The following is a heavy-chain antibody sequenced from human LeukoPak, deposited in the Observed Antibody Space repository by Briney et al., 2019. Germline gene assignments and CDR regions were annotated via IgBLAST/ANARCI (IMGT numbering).Heavy chain of an antibody. CDR1: GFTFSSYW. J-gene: IGHJ6*03. Sequence: PGGSLRLSCAASGFTFSSYWMSWVRQAPGKGLEWVANIKQDGSEKYYVDSVKGRFTISRDNAKNSLYLQMNSLRAEDTAVYYCAREVRGTVVVTEDYYYYYMDVWGKGTTVTVSS. CDR2: IKQDGSEK. CDR3: AREVRGTVVVTEDYYYYYMDV. V-gene: IGHV3-7*01. D-gene: IGHD3-22*01.